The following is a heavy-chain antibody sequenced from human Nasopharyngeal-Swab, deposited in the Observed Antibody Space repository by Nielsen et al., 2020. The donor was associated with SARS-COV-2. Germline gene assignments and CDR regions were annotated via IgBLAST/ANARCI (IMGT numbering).Heavy chain of an antibody. Sequence: GGSLRLSCAASGFTFSSYTMNWVRQAPGKGLEWVSSISSSSSYIYYADSAKGRFTISRDNSKNTLYLQMNSLRAEDTAVYYCAKGGLYYYDSSALDYWGQGTLVTVSS. J-gene: IGHJ4*02. D-gene: IGHD3-22*01. CDR1: GFTFSSYT. CDR3: AKGGLYYYDSSALDY. V-gene: IGHV3-21*01. CDR2: ISSSSSYI.